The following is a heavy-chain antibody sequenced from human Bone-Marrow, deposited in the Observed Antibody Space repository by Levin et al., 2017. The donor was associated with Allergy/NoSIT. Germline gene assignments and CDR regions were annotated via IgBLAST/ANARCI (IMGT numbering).Heavy chain of an antibody. Sequence: SVKVSCKASGGAFSSYTLNWVRQAPGEGLQWMGRIIPMLGLPMYAQRFQGRVTITADQSTNSVYMELNSLRSDDTAIYYCAREHHYDNEMSGAFDIWGQGTLVTVSS. D-gene: IGHD3-22*01. J-gene: IGHJ3*02. CDR3: AREHHYDNEMSGAFDI. V-gene: IGHV1-69*04. CDR1: GGAFSSYT. CDR2: IIPMLGLP.